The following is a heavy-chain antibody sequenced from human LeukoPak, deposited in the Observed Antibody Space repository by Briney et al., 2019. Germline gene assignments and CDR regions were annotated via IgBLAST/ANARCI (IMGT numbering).Heavy chain of an antibody. D-gene: IGHD2-21*01. CDR2: INSDGSST. CDR1: GFTFSSYW. V-gene: IGHV3-74*01. CDR3: AKGLSEGRGVGDLDAFDI. Sequence: QAGGSLRLSCAASGFTFSSYWMHWVRQAPGKGLVWVSRINSDGSSTSYADSVKGRFTISRDNSKNTLYLQMNSLRAEDTAVYYCAKGLSEGRGVGDLDAFDIWGQGTMVTVSS. J-gene: IGHJ3*02.